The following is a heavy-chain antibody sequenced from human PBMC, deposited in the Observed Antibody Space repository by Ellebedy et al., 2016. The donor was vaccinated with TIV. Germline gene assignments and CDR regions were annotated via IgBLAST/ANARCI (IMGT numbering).Heavy chain of an antibody. D-gene: IGHD6-13*01. CDR1: GFTFSSYG. J-gene: IGHJ4*02. Sequence: GESLKISXAASGFTFSSYGMHWVRQAPGKGLEWVAVISYDGSNKYYADSVKGRFTISRDNSKNTLYLQMNSLRAEDTAVYYCAKPRDSSRWYGFDYWGQGTLVTVSS. V-gene: IGHV3-33*05. CDR3: AKPRDSSRWYGFDY. CDR2: ISYDGSNK.